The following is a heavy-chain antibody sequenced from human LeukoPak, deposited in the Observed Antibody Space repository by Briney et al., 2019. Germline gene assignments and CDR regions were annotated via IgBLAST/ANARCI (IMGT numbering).Heavy chain of an antibody. CDR1: GYSISSGYY. CDR2: IYHSGST. V-gene: IGHV4-38-2*01. Sequence: PSETLSLTCAVSGYSISSGYYWGWIRQPPGKGLEWIGSIYHSGSTYYNPSVKSRVTISVDTSKNQFSLKLSSVTAADTAVYYCARIGVAASNYFDYWGQGTLVTVSS. CDR3: ARIGVAASNYFDY. J-gene: IGHJ4*02. D-gene: IGHD6-13*01.